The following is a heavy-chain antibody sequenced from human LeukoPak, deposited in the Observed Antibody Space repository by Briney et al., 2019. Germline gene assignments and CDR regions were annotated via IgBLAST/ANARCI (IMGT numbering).Heavy chain of an antibody. D-gene: IGHD1-26*01. CDR2: INPNSGGT. CDR1: GYTFTDYY. Sequence: ASVKVSCKASGYTFTDYYMNWVRQAPGQGLEWMGWINPNSGGTNSAQKFQGRVTMARDTSISTAYMELNRLTSDDTAVYYCAAYSGSYGGSFDYWGQGTLVTVSS. J-gene: IGHJ4*02. V-gene: IGHV1-2*02. CDR3: AAYSGSYGGSFDY.